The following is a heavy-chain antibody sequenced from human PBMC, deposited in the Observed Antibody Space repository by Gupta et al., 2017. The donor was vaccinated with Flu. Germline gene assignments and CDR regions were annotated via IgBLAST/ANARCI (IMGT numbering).Heavy chain of an antibody. J-gene: IGHJ2*01. V-gene: IGHV4-39*01. Sequence: QLQLQESGPGLVKPSETLSLTCTVSGGSINNNDYYWGWIRQPPGRRLEWIGDINYSGNTYYTPSLMSRVTISVDTSKNQFSLKLNSVTATDTAIYYCARHRLVHYWYFDLWGRGTQVIVSS. CDR3: ARHRLVHYWYFDL. CDR2: INYSGNT. D-gene: IGHD6-6*01. CDR1: GGSINNNDYY.